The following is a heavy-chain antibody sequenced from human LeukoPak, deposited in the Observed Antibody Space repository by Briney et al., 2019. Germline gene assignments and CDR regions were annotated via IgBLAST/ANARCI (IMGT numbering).Heavy chain of an antibody. J-gene: IGHJ3*02. CDR3: AKGFRGATTDAFDI. D-gene: IGHD5-12*01. CDR1: GFTFNTYV. Sequence: GGSLRLSCAASGFTFNTYVMSWVRQAPEKGLEWVSAIIGSGDKTYYADSVKGRFTLSRDNSKNTMHLQMNSLRAEDTAVYYCAKGFRGATTDAFDIWGQGTMVTVSS. V-gene: IGHV3-23*01. CDR2: IIGSGDKT.